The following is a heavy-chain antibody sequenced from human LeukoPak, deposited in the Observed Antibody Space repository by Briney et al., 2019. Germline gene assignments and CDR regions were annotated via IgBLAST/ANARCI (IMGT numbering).Heavy chain of an antibody. J-gene: IGHJ3*02. CDR3: ARHSIRPVIAAAGTSDRAFDI. D-gene: IGHD6-13*01. Sequence: SETLSLTCAVYGGSFSGYYWSWIRQPPGKGLEWIGEINHSGSTNYNPSLKSRVTISVGTSKNQFSLKLSSVTAADTAVYYCARHSIRPVIAAAGTSDRAFDIWGQGTMVTVSS. V-gene: IGHV4-34*01. CDR1: GGSFSGYY. CDR2: INHSGST.